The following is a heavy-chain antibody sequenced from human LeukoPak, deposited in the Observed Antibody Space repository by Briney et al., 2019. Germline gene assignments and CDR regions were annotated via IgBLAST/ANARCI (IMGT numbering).Heavy chain of an antibody. CDR2: ISGSGGST. J-gene: IGHJ4*02. D-gene: IGHD3-9*01. Sequence: GGSLRLSCAASGFTFSSYAMSWVRQAPGKGLEWVSAISGSGGSTYYADSVKGRFTISRDNSKNTPYLQMNSLRAEDTAVYYCAKDSRWRATGYYGYWGQGTLVTVSS. CDR1: GFTFSSYA. CDR3: AKDSRWRATGYYGY. V-gene: IGHV3-23*01.